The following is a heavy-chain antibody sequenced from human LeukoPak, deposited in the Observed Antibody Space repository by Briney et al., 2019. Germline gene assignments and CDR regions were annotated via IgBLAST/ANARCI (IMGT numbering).Heavy chain of an antibody. J-gene: IGHJ6*02. Sequence: AASVKVSCKASGYTFTSYDINWVRQATGQGLEWMGWMNPNSGSTGYAQKFQGRVTMTRNTSISTAYMELSSLRSEDTAVYYCARGIWNDFYYYYGMDVWGQGTTVTVSS. CDR1: GYTFTSYD. CDR2: MNPNSGST. D-gene: IGHD1-1*01. CDR3: ARGIWNDFYYYYGMDV. V-gene: IGHV1-8*01.